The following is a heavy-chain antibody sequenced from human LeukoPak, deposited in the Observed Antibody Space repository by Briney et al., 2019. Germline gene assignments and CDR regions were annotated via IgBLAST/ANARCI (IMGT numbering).Heavy chain of an antibody. V-gene: IGHV1-69*06. CDR1: GGTFINYA. J-gene: IGHJ3*02. Sequence: SVKVSCKASGGTFINYAISWVRQAPGQGLEWMGGILPVFGTTTYAQKSQGRVAITAEKYKNTAYMELRSLISEDTALYYCARDRRYYYQSTTPTQDASDIWGQGTLVTVSS. CDR3: ARDRRYYYQSTTPTQDASDI. CDR2: ILPVFGTT. D-gene: IGHD3-22*01.